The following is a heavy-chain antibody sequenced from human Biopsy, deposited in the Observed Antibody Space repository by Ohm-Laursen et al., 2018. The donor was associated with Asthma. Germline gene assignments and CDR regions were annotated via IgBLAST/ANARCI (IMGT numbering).Heavy chain of an antibody. CDR1: GDAMSTSGSY. V-gene: IGHV4-39*02. D-gene: IGHD6-6*01. CDR3: ARAVSSSSYWYFDL. Sequence: GTLSLTCIVSGDAMSTSGSYWGWIRRSPGKGLEWIGGIYYSGRKYYNPSLESRVTISADTSKNHFSLKVTSVTAADTAVYYCARAVSSSSYWYFDLWGRGDLVTVSS. CDR2: IYYSGRK. J-gene: IGHJ2*01.